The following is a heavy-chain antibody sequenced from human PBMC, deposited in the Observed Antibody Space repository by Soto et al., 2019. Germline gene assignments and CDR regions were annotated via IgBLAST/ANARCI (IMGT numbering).Heavy chain of an antibody. Sequence: QVQLQESGPGLVKPSETLSLTCTVSGGSISSYYWSWIRQPPGKGLEWIGYIYYSGSTNYNPSLKSRVTISVDTYKNQFSLKLSSVPAADTAVYYCAGGRQLVSVFSPPWGMDVWGQGTTVTVSS. CDR3: AGGRQLVSVFSPPWGMDV. J-gene: IGHJ6*02. CDR2: IYYSGST. V-gene: IGHV4-59*01. D-gene: IGHD6-6*01. CDR1: GGSISSYY.